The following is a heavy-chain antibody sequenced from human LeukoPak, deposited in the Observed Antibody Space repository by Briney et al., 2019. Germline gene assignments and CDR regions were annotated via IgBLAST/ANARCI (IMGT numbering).Heavy chain of an antibody. V-gene: IGHV1-2*06. Sequence: ASVKVSCKASGYSFTGYYMHWVRQAPGQGLEWMGRINPLSGDTNYAQKFQGTVTMTRDTSISTAYMELSRLRADDTAVFFCARGIGRYGIGYAFDIWGQGTMVTVSS. CDR1: GYSFTGYY. CDR2: INPLSGDT. J-gene: IGHJ3*02. D-gene: IGHD5-18*01. CDR3: ARGIGRYGIGYAFDI.